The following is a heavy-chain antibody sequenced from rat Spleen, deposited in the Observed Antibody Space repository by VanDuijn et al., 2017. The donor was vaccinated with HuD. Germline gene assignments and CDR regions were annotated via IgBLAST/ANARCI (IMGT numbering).Heavy chain of an antibody. J-gene: IGHJ4*01. D-gene: IGHD5-1*01. Sequence: EVQLQESGPGLVKPSQSLSLTCSVTGYSITSAYRWNWIRKFPGNKLEWMGYINSAGNTNYNPSLKSRISITRDTSKNQFFLELNSVTLEDTATYYCARGGSSYVMDAWGQGASVTVSS. V-gene: IGHV3-3*01. CDR1: GYSITSAYR. CDR3: ARGGSSYVMDA. CDR2: INSAGNT.